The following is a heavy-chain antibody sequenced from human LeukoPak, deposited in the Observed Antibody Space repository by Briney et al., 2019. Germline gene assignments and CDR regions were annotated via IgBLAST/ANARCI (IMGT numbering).Heavy chain of an antibody. CDR1: NYPISSVYY. CDR3: GRAGFGTAYNRFYYYMDV. CDR2: IFHSGIA. Sequence: SETLSLTCAVSNYPISSVYYWVWIRQPPGQGLEWIGQIFHSGIAHYNPSLKGRVTMSVDTSRSQLSVNLNSVTGADQAVVFCGRAGFGTAYNRFYYYMDVWGKGTTVTVSS. D-gene: IGHD3/OR15-3a*01. J-gene: IGHJ6*03. V-gene: IGHV4-38-2*01.